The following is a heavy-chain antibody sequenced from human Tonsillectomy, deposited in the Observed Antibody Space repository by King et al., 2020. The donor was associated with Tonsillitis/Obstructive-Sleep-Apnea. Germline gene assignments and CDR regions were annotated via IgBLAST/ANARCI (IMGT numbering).Heavy chain of an antibody. D-gene: IGHD2-2*01. Sequence: VQLVESGAEVKKPGASVKVSCKASGYTFTSYYMHWVRQAPGQGLEWMGIINPSGGSTSYAQNFQGRVTMTRDTSTSTVYMELSRLSSEDTGVYYWARDCSSTSCHYYFDYWGQGTRVTVFS. CDR3: ARDCSSTSCHYYFDY. J-gene: IGHJ4*02. CDR1: GYTFTSYY. CDR2: INPSGGST. V-gene: IGHV1-46*01.